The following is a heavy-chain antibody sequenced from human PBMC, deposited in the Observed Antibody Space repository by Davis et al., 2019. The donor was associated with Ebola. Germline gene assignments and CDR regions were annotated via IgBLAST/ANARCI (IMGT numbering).Heavy chain of an antibody. CDR3: AREGQLRTLVGADFFDY. CDR1: GGSLRSFA. D-gene: IGHD2-15*01. V-gene: IGHV1-69*11. CDR2: VIPILGTS. Sequence: SVKVSCKASGGSLRSFAMTWVRQAPGQGLEWMGRVIPILGTSHYAPKFQGRFTITAEESTNTVYMRLSGLTSEDTAVYYCAREGQLRTLVGADFFDYWGQGTLVTVSS. J-gene: IGHJ4*02.